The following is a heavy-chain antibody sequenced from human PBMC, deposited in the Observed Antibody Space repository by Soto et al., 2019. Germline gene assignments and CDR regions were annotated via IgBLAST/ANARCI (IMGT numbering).Heavy chain of an antibody. V-gene: IGHV4-31*03. D-gene: IGHD3-3*02. CDR1: GVSISSWASF. J-gene: IGHJ4*02. Sequence: SETLSLTCTVSGVSISSWASFWIWIRQPPGKGREWIVNVYDSGSSYYNPSLKSRLTISVDTTKNQFSLQLKSMTAADAAVYYCAIQSCASNTCHFPGCFDSWGQGTLATVSS. CDR2: VYDSGSS. CDR3: AIQSCASNTCHFPGCFDS.